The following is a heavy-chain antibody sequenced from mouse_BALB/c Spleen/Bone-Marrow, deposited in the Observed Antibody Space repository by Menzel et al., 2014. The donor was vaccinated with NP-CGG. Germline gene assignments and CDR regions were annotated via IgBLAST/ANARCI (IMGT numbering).Heavy chain of an antibody. CDR1: GFDFSRYW. V-gene: IGHV4-1*02. Sequence: EVHLVESGGGLVQPGGSLKLSRAASGFDFSRYWMSWVRQAPGKGLEWIGEINPESSTINYTPSLKDKFIISRDNAKNTLFLQMTKVRSEDTALYYCARLNYYGNLFVWGAGTTVTVSS. D-gene: IGHD1-1*01. CDR2: INPESSTI. CDR3: ARLNYYGNLFV. J-gene: IGHJ1*01.